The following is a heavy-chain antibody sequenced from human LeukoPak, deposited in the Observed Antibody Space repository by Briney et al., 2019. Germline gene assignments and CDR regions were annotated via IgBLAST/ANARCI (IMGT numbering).Heavy chain of an antibody. J-gene: IGHJ4*02. CDR3: ARDYYYGSGSPLFDY. CDR2: IYYSGST. CDR1: GGSISSSSYY. Sequence: PSETLSLTCTVSGGSISSSSYYWGWIRQPPGKGLEWIGSIYYSGSTYYNPSLKSRVTISVDTSKNQFSLKLSSVTAADTAVYYCARDYYYGSGSPLFDYWGQGTLVTVSS. D-gene: IGHD3-10*01. V-gene: IGHV4-39*07.